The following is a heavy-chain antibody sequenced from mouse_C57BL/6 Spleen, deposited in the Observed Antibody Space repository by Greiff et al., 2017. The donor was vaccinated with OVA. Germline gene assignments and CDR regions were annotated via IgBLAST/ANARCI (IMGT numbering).Heavy chain of an antibody. CDR3: ARSPLTTGFDY. CDR2: IYPGDGDT. Sequence: QVHVKQSGAELVKPGASVKISCKASGYAFSSYWMNWVKQRPGKGLEWIGQIYPGDGDTNYNGKFKGKATLTADKSSSTAYMQLSSLTSEDSAVYFCARSPLTTGFDYWGQGTTLTVSS. V-gene: IGHV1-80*01. CDR1: GYAFSSYW. D-gene: IGHD1-1*01. J-gene: IGHJ2*01.